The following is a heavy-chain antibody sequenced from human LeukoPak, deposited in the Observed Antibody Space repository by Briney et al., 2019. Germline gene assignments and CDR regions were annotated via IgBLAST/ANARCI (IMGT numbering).Heavy chain of an antibody. V-gene: IGHV1-2*06. CDR3: ARDRVVPRGFDP. Sequence: ASVKVSCKASGYTFTGYYMHWVRQAPGQGLEWMGRINPNSGGTNYAQKFQGRVTMTRDTSISTAYMELSRLRSDDTAVCYCARDRVVPRGFDPWGQGTLVTVSS. CDR2: INPNSGGT. D-gene: IGHD2-2*01. J-gene: IGHJ5*02. CDR1: GYTFTGYY.